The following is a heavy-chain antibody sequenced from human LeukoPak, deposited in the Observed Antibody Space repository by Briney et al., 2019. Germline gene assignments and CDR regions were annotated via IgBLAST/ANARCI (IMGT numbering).Heavy chain of an antibody. CDR3: ARGAYGSGSLSWFDP. J-gene: IGHJ5*02. CDR1: GGSISSYY. D-gene: IGHD3-10*01. CDR2: IYASGST. V-gene: IGHV4-4*07. Sequence: PSETLSLTCSVSGGSISSYYWSWIRQPAGKGLEWIGRIYASGSTNYNPSLKSRVTILVDKSNNQVSLKVSSVTAADTAVYYCARGAYGSGSLSWFDPWGQGTLVIVSS.